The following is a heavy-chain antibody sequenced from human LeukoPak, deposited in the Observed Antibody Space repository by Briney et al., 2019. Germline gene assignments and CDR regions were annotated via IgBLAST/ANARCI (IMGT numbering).Heavy chain of an antibody. D-gene: IGHD3-9*01. CDR3: ARGLTDNYYYYGMDV. CDR2: IYYSGST. J-gene: IGHJ6*04. CDR1: GGSISSGGYY. Sequence: PSETLSLTCTVSGGSISSGGYYWSWIRQHPGKGLEWIGYIYYSGSTYYNPSLKSRVTISVDTSKNQFSLKLSSVTAADTAVYYCARGLTDNYYYYGMDVWGEGTTVTVSS. V-gene: IGHV4-31*03.